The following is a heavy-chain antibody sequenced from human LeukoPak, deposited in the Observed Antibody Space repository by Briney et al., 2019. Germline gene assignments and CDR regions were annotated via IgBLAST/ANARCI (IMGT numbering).Heavy chain of an antibody. D-gene: IGHD2-2*01. Sequence: GGSLRLSCAASGFTFSSYGMSWVRQAAGKGLEWVANIKQDGSEKYYVDSVKGRFTISRDNPKNSLYLQMNSLRAEDTAVYYCARSLGGVPAAKAYYYSGMDVWGQGTTVTVSS. CDR3: ARSLGGVPAAKAYYYSGMDV. V-gene: IGHV3-7*01. CDR1: GFTFSSYG. CDR2: IKQDGSEK. J-gene: IGHJ6*02.